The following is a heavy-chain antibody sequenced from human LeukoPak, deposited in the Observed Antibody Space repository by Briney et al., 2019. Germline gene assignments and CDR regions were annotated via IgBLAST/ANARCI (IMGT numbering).Heavy chain of an antibody. V-gene: IGHV4-59*01. Sequence: SETLSLTCSVSADSISTYHWNWIRKPPGKGLEWIAYMQSTGNSKYNPSLRNRGTMFVEKSNNQVALILRSVTAADTAVYYCARDKQHSYGRYFDHWGQGALVTVSS. D-gene: IGHD5-18*01. CDR2: MQSTGNS. CDR3: ARDKQHSYGRYFDH. CDR1: ADSISTYH. J-gene: IGHJ4*02.